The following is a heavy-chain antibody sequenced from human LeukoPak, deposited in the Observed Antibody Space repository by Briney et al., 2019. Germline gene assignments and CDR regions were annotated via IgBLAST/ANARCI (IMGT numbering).Heavy chain of an antibody. CDR1: GFTFSSYG. Sequence: PGRSLRLSCAASGFTFSSYGMHWVRQAPGKGLEWVAVISYDGSNKYYADSVKGRFTISRDNSKSTLYLQMNSLRAEDTAVYYCARYYGSGRGYYGLDVWGQGTTVTVFS. CDR2: ISYDGSNK. V-gene: IGHV3-30*03. D-gene: IGHD3-10*01. J-gene: IGHJ6*02. CDR3: ARYYGSGRGYYGLDV.